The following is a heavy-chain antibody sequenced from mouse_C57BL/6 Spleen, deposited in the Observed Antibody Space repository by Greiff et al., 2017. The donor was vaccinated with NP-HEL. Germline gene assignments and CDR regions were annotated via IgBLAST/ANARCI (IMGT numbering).Heavy chain of an antibody. CDR2: IDPSDSYT. CDR1: GYTFTSYW. CDR3: ARMRELNDGFAY. Sequence: QVQLQQPGAELVRPGTSVKLSCKASGYTFTSYWMHWVKQRPGQGLEWIGVIDPSDSYTNYNQKFKGKATLTVDTSSSTAYMQLSSLTSEDSAVYYCARMRELNDGFAYWGQGTLVTVSA. D-gene: IGHD2-12*01. V-gene: IGHV1-59*01. J-gene: IGHJ3*01.